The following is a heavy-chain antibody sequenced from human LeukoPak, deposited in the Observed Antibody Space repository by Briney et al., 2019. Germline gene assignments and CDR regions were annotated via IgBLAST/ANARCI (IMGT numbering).Heavy chain of an antibody. V-gene: IGHV3-23*01. D-gene: IGHD6-13*01. CDR1: GFTFSDYH. Sequence: GGSLRLSCAASGFTFSDYHMTWIRQAPGKGLEWVSLISGSGGSTYYADVVKGRFTISRDNSKNALYLRMNSLRAEDTAVYYCARVFAAAALDYWGQGTLVTVSS. CDR3: ARVFAAAALDY. J-gene: IGHJ4*02. CDR2: ISGSGGST.